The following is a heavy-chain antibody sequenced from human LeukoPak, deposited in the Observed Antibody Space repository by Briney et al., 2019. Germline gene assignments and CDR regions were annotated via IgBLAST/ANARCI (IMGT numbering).Heavy chain of an antibody. V-gene: IGHV4-59*01. D-gene: IGHD1-26*01. J-gene: IGHJ4*02. CDR3: ARDILMVGATHYFDY. CDR2: IHHSVSP. CDR1: GGSISNYY. Sequence: SETLSLTCTVSGGSISNYYWSWIRQSPGKRLEWIGYIHHSVSPTYNPSLRSRVTISVDTSKNQFSLKVSSVTAADTAVYYCARDILMVGATHYFDYWGQGALVTVSS.